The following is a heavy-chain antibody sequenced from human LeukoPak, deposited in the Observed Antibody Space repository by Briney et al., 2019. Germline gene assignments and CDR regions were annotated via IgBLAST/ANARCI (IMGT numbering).Heavy chain of an antibody. CDR1: GFTFEDHG. CDR3: ARLRGVAATLLFDY. Sequence: GGSLRLSCAASGFTFEDHGMSWVRQAPGKGLEWVSVINWNGGSIGYADSVQGRFSISRENAKNSLYLQMNSLRGEDTAVYFCARLRGVAATLLFDYWGQGILVTVSS. J-gene: IGHJ4*02. CDR2: INWNGGSI. D-gene: IGHD1-26*01. V-gene: IGHV3-20*04.